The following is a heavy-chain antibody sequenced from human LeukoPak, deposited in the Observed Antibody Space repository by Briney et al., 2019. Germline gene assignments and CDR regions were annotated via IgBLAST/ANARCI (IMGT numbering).Heavy chain of an antibody. J-gene: IGHJ5*02. CDR2: INTDGSTI. CDR3: ARDWWFDP. V-gene: IGHV3-74*01. CDR1: GFTFSSYW. Sequence: GGSLRLSYAASGFTFSSYWMHWVRQVPGKGPVWVSRINTDGSTIDYADSVKGRFTISRDNAKNTLYLQMNSLRDEDTAVYYCARDWWFDPWGQGTLVIV.